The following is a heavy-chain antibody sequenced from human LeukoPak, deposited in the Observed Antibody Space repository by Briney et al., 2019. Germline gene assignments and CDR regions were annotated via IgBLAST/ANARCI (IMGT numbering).Heavy chain of an antibody. CDR2: ISAYNGNT. CDR1: GYTFTSCG. V-gene: IGHV1-18*01. Sequence: EASVKVSCKASGYTFTSCGISWVRQAPGQGLEWMGWISAYNGNTNYAQKLQGRVTMTTDTSTSTAYMELRSLRSDDTAVYYCARYNMGRGVINVGNWFDPWGQGTLVTVSS. D-gene: IGHD3-10*01. CDR3: ARYNMGRGVINVGNWFDP. J-gene: IGHJ5*02.